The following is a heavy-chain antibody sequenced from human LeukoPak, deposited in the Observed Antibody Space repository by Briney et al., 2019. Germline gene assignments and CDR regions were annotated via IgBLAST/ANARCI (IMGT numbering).Heavy chain of an antibody. D-gene: IGHD2-15*01. Sequence: GGSLRLSCAASGFTVSSNYMSWVRQAPGKGLEWVSVIYSGGSTYYADSVKGRFTISRDNSKNTLYLQMNSLRAEDTAVYYCAKDRQGYCSGGSCYLFDYWGQGTLVTVSS. J-gene: IGHJ4*02. CDR2: IYSGGST. V-gene: IGHV3-53*05. CDR1: GFTVSSNY. CDR3: AKDRQGYCSGGSCYLFDY.